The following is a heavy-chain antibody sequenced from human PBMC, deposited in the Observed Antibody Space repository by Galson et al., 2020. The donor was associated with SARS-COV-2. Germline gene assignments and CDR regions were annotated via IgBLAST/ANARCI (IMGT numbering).Heavy chain of an antibody. J-gene: IGHJ5*02. Sequence: ASETLSLTCTVSGASIRSGGYYWSWLRQNPGKGLEWIGYIYYSVKTYYNPSLKSRVTISVDTSKNQFSLNLSSVTVADTAVYYCARGVTTPWNKWFDPWGQGTLVAVSS. D-gene: IGHD4-17*01. CDR1: GASIRSGGYY. CDR3: ARGVTTPWNKWFDP. CDR2: IYYSVKT. V-gene: IGHV4-31*03.